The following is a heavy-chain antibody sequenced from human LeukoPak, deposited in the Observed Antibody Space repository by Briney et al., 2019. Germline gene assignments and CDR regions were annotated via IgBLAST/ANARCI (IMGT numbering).Heavy chain of an antibody. V-gene: IGHV3-48*02. Sequence: PGGSLRLSCAASGFSLSTYGMNWVRQAPGKGLEWVSYISSGSRTTYYADSVKGRFTISRDNAKNSLYLQMNSLRDEDTAAYYCARDDSSWYYWGQGTLVTVSS. CDR3: ARDDSSWYY. J-gene: IGHJ4*02. CDR1: GFSLSTYG. D-gene: IGHD6-13*01. CDR2: ISSGSRTT.